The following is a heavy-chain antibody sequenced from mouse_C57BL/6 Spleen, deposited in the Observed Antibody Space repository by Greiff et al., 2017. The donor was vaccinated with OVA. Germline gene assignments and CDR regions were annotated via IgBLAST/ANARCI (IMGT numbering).Heavy chain of an antibody. D-gene: IGHD4-1*01. Sequence: QVQLKESGPGLVAPSQSLSITCTVSGFSLTSYGVDWVRQSPGKGLEWLGVIWGVGSTNYNSALKSRLSISKDNSKSQVFLKMNSLQNDDTAMYYCASDLGRGFAYWGQGTLVTVSA. V-gene: IGHV2-6*01. CDR1: GFSLTSYG. CDR2: IWGVGST. CDR3: ASDLGRGFAY. J-gene: IGHJ3*01.